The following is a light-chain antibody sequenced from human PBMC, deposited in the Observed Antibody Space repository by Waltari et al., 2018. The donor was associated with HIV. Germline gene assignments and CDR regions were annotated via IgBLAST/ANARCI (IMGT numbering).Light chain of an antibody. Sequence: QSVLTQPPSAAGTPGPRVTISCSGSRSNIGHNTIKWYQQLPGTAPKLLIYSNNQRPSGVPDRFSGSMSGTSASLAISGLQSEDEADYYCAAWDDSLNGQVFGGGTKLTVL. CDR3: AAWDDSLNGQV. J-gene: IGLJ3*02. CDR1: RSNIGHNT. CDR2: SNN. V-gene: IGLV1-44*01.